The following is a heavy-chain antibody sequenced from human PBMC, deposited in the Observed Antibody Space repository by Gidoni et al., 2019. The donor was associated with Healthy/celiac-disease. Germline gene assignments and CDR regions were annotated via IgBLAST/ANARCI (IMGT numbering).Heavy chain of an antibody. CDR2: IKQDGSEK. J-gene: IGHJ3*02. Sequence: EVQLVESGGGLVQPGGSLRLSCAASGFTFSSYWMSWVRQAPGKGLEWVANIKQDGSEKYYVDSVKGRFTISRDNAKNSLYRQMNSLRAEDTAVYYCARALTDMDIVVVPAAIVDDAFDIWGQGTMVTVSS. CDR3: ARALTDMDIVVVPAAIVDDAFDI. CDR1: GFTFSSYW. V-gene: IGHV3-7*01. D-gene: IGHD2-2*03.